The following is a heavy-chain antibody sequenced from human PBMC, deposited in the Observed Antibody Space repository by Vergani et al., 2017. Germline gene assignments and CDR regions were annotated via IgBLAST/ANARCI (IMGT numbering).Heavy chain of an antibody. CDR2: ISSSSSTI. V-gene: IGHV3-48*01. CDR3: ARGAHAFDI. CDR1: GFSFSSYS. J-gene: IGHJ3*02. Sequence: EVQLVESGGGLVPPGRSLRLSCAASGFSFSSYSMNWVRQAPGKGLEWVSYISSSSSTIYYADAVKGRFTISRDNAKNSLYLQMNSLRAEDTAVYYCARGAHAFDIWGQGTMVTVSS.